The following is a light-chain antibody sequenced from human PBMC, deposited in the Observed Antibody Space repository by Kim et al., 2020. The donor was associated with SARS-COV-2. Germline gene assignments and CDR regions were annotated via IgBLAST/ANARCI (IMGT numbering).Light chain of an antibody. V-gene: IGKV1-5*01. CDR1: ESVDRW. CDR2: DAS. CDR3: QHYNGYPWT. Sequence: APIGDRVTITCRATESVDRWLAWYQQKPGQAPKLLIYDASTLEDGVPTRFSGSGSGTEFTLTISSLQPDDVATFYCQHYNGYPWTFGQGTKVDIK. J-gene: IGKJ1*01.